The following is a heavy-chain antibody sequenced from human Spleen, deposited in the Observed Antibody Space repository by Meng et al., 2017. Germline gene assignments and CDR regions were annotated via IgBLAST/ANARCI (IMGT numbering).Heavy chain of an antibody. CDR1: GGSISSSFW. Sequence: QVRLRGSGPGLVKPSATMSLTCAISGGSISSSFWWTWVRQPPGKGLEWIGEIYHSGSTNYSPSLKSRVTISVDTSKNQFSLRLSSVTAADTAVYYCGGYTGAHLSDWGQGILVTVSS. CDR2: IYHSGST. J-gene: IGHJ4*02. CDR3: GGYTGAHLSD. V-gene: IGHV4-4*02. D-gene: IGHD5-12*01.